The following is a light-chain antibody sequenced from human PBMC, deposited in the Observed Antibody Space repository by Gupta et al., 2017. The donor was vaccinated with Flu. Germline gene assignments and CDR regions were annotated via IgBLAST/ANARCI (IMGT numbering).Light chain of an antibody. CDR3: RQALQNPPYT. J-gene: IGKJ2*01. CDR1: QSLLHSNGYSF. V-gene: IGKV2-28*01. CDR2: LAS. Sequence: DIVMTQSPLSLPVTPGEPASISCRSSQSLLHSNGYSFLDWYVQKPGQAPQLLIYLASKRASGVPDRFSGSGSDTEFTLKISRGEAEDVGVYYCRQALQNPPYTFGQGTKLVIK.